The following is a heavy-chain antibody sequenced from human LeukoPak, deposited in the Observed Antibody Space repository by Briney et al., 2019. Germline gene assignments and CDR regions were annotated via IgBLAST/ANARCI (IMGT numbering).Heavy chain of an antibody. J-gene: IGHJ1*01. CDR3: ARGYNSGSTWNFQH. CDR1: GFTFSSYG. V-gene: IGHV3-33*01. D-gene: IGHD1-26*01. Sequence: GRSLRLSCAASGFTFSSYGMHWVRQAPGKGLEWVAVIWYDGSNKYCADSVKGRFTISRDNSKNTLYLQMNSLRAEDTAVYYCARGYNSGSTWNFQHWGQGTLVTVSS. CDR2: IWYDGSNK.